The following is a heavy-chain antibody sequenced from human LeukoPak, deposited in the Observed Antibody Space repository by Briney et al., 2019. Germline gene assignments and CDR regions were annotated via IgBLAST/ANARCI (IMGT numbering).Heavy chain of an antibody. D-gene: IGHD6-13*01. CDR1: GVTFSSYG. Sequence: GGSLRLSCAASGVTFSSYGMSWVRQAPGKGLEWVSTVSGSGGSTYYADSVKGRFTISRANSKNTLYLQMNSLRAEDTAIYYCAKSVGDSSSRAVDYWGQGTLVTVSS. CDR2: VSGSGGST. J-gene: IGHJ4*02. CDR3: AKSVGDSSSRAVDY. V-gene: IGHV3-23*01.